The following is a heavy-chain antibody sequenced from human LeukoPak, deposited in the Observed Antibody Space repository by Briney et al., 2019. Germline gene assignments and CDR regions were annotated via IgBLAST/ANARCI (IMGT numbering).Heavy chain of an antibody. D-gene: IGHD3-3*01. Sequence: SSETLSLTCTVSGGSISTSSYYWGWIRQPPGKGLEWIGNIYYSGSTYSNPSLKSRVTISVDTSKNQFSLKLYSVTAAHTAVYYCARHSRQLRFFDFWGQGTLVTVSS. CDR2: IYYSGST. CDR3: ARHSRQLRFFDF. V-gene: IGHV4-39*01. J-gene: IGHJ4*02. CDR1: GGSISTSSYY.